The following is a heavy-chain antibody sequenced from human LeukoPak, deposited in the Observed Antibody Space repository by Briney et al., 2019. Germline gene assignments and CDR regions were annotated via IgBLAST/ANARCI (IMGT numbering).Heavy chain of an antibody. J-gene: IGHJ6*02. CDR1: GFTFSNDW. CDR3: ASPQRITMVRGEDYYCMDV. Sequence: GGSLRLSCAASGFTFSNDWMHWVRQAPGKGLLWVSRINTDGCDTSYADSVKGRFTISRDNAKNTLYLQMNSLRAEDTAVYYCASPQRITMVRGEDYYCMDVWGQGTTVTVSS. D-gene: IGHD3-10*01. CDR2: INTDGCDT. V-gene: IGHV3-74*01.